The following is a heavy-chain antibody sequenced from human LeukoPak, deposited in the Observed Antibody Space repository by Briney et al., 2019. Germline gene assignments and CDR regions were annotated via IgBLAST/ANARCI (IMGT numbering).Heavy chain of an antibody. V-gene: IGHV4-61*01. Sequence: ASETLSLTCTVSGGSVSSGTYCWSWIRQPPGKGLEWIGYIYYSGSTNYNPSLKSRVTISVDTSKNQFSLKLSSVTAADTAVYYCARDRVRGNSNPFFDYWGQGTLVTVSS. CDR1: GGSVSSGTYC. CDR2: IYYSGST. CDR3: ARDRVRGNSNPFFDY. J-gene: IGHJ4*02. D-gene: IGHD4-11*01.